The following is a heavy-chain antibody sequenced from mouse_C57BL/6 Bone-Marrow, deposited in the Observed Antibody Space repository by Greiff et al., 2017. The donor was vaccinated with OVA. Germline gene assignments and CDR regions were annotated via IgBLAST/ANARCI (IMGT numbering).Heavy chain of an antibody. CDR3: SLGGLRRLFAY. J-gene: IGHJ3*01. CDR2: IYPGNSDT. D-gene: IGHD1-1*01. CDR1: GYTFTSSW. Sequence: EVQLQQSGTVLARPGASVKMSCKTSGYTFTSSWMHWVKQRPGQGLEWIGAIYPGNSDTSYNQKFKGKAKLTAVTSASTAYVELSSLTNEDSAVYCCSLGGLRRLFAYWGQGTLVTVSA. V-gene: IGHV1-5*01.